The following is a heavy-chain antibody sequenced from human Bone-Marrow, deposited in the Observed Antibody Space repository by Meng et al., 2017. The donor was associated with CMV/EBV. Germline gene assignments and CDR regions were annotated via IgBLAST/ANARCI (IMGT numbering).Heavy chain of an antibody. CDR3: ARGPYYFDL. CDR1: GVTFRSYW. Sequence: RLSCAAAGVTFRSYWMNWVRQAPGKGLVWVSRINFDASSTSYADSVKGRFTISRDNAKNTLYLQVNSLTADDTAVYYCARGPYYFDLWGQGTLVTVSS. J-gene: IGHJ4*02. V-gene: IGHV3-74*01. CDR2: INFDASST.